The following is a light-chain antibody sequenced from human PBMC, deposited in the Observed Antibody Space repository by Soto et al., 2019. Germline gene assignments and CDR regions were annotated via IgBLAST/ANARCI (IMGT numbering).Light chain of an antibody. CDR3: QQYNNWPWT. CDR2: GAS. Sequence: EIVLTQSPSTLSLSPGERATLSCRASQSVGSDLAWFQQRPGQAPRLLMYGASTRATGIPARFSGSGSGTEFTLTISSLQSVDFAVYSCQQYNNWPWTFGQGTKVDIK. J-gene: IGKJ1*01. CDR1: QSVGSD. V-gene: IGKV3-15*01.